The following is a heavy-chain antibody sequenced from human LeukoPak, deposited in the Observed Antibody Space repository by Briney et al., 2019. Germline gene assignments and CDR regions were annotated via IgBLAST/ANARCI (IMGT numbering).Heavy chain of an antibody. CDR2: ISYDGSNK. CDR3: ARDDLPT. V-gene: IGHV3-30-3*01. CDR1: GITVSTNY. J-gene: IGHJ5*02. Sequence: PGGSLRLSCAASGITVSTNYMSWVRQAPGKGLEWVAVISYDGSNKYYADSVKGRFTISRDNSKNTLYLQMNSLRAEDTAVYYCARDDLPTWGQGTLVTVSS.